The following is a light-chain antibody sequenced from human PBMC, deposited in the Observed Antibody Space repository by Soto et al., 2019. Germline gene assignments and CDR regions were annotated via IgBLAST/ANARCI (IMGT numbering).Light chain of an antibody. CDR2: WAS. Sequence: DIVMTQSPDSLAVSLGERATINCKSSQSILYSSNNKNSLAWYQQKPGQPPKLLIYWASTRESGVPDRFSGSGSGTDFTLTISSLQAEDVAVYYWHQYYSFHTFGQGTKLEIK. CDR1: QSILYSSNNKNS. J-gene: IGKJ2*01. V-gene: IGKV4-1*01. CDR3: HQYYSFHT.